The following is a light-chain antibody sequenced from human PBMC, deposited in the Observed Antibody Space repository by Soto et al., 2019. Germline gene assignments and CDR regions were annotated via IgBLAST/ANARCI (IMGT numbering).Light chain of an antibody. J-gene: IGKJ5*01. CDR3: QQYGSSPPIT. Sequence: EIVLTQSPGTLSLSPGERATLSCRASQSVSSSYLAWYQQKPGQAPRLLIYGASSRATGIPDRFSGSGSGTDSTLTISSLEPEDFAVYYCQQYGSSPPITFGQGTRLEMK. V-gene: IGKV3-20*01. CDR1: QSVSSSY. CDR2: GAS.